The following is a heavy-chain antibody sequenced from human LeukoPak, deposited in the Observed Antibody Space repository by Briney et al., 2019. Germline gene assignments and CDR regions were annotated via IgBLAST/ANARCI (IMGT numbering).Heavy chain of an antibody. J-gene: IGHJ4*02. Sequence: SVKVSCKASGYTFTSYDINWVRQATGQGLEWMGWMNPNSGNTGYAQKFQGRVTMTRNTSISTAYMELSSLRSEDTAVYYCARPTREGSDGYYGSGSYYDYWGQGTLVTVSS. V-gene: IGHV1-8*01. CDR1: GYTFTSYD. CDR3: ARPTREGSDGYYGSGSYYDY. D-gene: IGHD3-10*01. CDR2: MNPNSGNT.